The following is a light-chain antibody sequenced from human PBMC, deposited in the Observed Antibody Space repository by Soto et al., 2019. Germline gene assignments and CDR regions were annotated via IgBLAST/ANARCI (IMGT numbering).Light chain of an antibody. Sequence: EIVLTQSPGTLSLSPGERATLSCRANQSVSSSYLAWYQQKPGQAPRLLIYGTSSRATAIPDRFSGSGSGTDFTLTISRLEPEDFAVYYCQQYGSSSWTFGQGTKV. CDR3: QQYGSSSWT. CDR1: QSVSSSY. CDR2: GTS. V-gene: IGKV3-20*01. J-gene: IGKJ1*01.